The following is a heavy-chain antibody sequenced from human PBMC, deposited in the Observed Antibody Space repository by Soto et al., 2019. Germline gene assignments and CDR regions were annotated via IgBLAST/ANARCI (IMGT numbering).Heavy chain of an antibody. CDR2: IRSKAYGGTT. V-gene: IGHV3-49*03. CDR3: TRDPGLYCSGGSCYELNLGAPGY. D-gene: IGHD2-15*01. J-gene: IGHJ4*02. Sequence: HPGGSLRLSCTASGFTFGDYAMSWFRQAPGKGLEWVGFIRSKAYGGTTEYAASVKGRFTISRDDSKSIAYLQMNSLKTEDTAVYYCTRDPGLYCSGGSCYELNLGAPGYWGQGTLVTVSS. CDR1: GFTFGDYA.